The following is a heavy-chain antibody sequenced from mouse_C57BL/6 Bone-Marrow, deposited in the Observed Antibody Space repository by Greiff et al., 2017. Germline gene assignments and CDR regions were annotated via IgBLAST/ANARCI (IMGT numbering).Heavy chain of an antibody. CDR1: GYTFTSYW. D-gene: IGHD1-1*01. J-gene: IGHJ2*01. Sequence: QVQLQQPGAELVKPGASVKMSCKASGYTFTSYWITWVKQRPGQGLEWIGDIYPGSGSTNYNEKFKSKATLTVDTSSSTAYMQLSSLTSEDSAVYYCAREAFTTVVPDYFDYWGRGTTLTVSS. V-gene: IGHV1-55*01. CDR3: AREAFTTVVPDYFDY. CDR2: IYPGSGST.